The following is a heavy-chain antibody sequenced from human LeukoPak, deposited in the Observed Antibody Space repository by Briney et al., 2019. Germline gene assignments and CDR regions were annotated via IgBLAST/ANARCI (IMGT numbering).Heavy chain of an antibody. CDR3: ARDSYYYDDRGSHYYGIDV. Sequence: GGSLRLSCGASGFTFSTYCMQWVRQAPGKGLVWVSRVKSDGSRTDYADSVKGRFIISRDNAKNTLYLQMSSLRVEDTAVYYCARDSYYYDDRGSHYYGIDVWGHGTTVTVSS. CDR2: VKSDGSRT. V-gene: IGHV3-74*01. D-gene: IGHD3-22*01. CDR1: GFTFSTYC. J-gene: IGHJ6*02.